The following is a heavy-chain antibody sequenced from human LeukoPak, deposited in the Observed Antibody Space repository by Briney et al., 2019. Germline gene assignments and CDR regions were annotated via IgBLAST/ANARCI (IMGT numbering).Heavy chain of an antibody. CDR1: GFTFSSYS. V-gene: IGHV3-21*01. CDR3: ARDYGSRYCSSTSCYQDYYYGMDV. D-gene: IGHD2-2*01. J-gene: IGHJ6*02. Sequence: GGSLRLSCAASGFTFSSYSMTWVRQAPGKGLEWVSSISSSSSYIYYADSVKGRFTISRDNAKNSLYLQMNSLRAEDTAVYYCARDYGSRYCSSTSCYQDYYYGMDVWGQGTTVTVSS. CDR2: ISSSSSYI.